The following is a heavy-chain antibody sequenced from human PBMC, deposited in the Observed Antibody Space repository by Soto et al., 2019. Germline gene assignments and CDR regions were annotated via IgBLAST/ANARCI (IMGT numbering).Heavy chain of an antibody. D-gene: IGHD3-3*01. V-gene: IGHV4-30-4*01. Sequence: QVQLQESGPGLVKPSQTLSLTCTVSVGSISSGDYYWSWIRQPPGKGRERIGYIHKSGSAYYNPALNGRPTISINASMNQFSLKLNSMTAADTDVYYCARTRYYDFWRIDYWGQGTLGTVSS. J-gene: IGHJ4*02. CDR3: ARTRYYDFWRIDY. CDR2: IHKSGSA. CDR1: VGSISSGDYY.